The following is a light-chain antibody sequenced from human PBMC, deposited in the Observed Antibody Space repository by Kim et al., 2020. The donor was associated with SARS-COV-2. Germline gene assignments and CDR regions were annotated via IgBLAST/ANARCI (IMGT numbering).Light chain of an antibody. CDR2: HDS. CDR1: NIGSKS. CDR3: QVWDTGDHREV. V-gene: IGLV3-21*04. J-gene: IGLJ3*02. Sequence: SYELTQPPSVSVTPGKTARITCGGNNIGSKSVHWYQQKPGQAPVLVIYHDSDRPSGIPERFSGANSGNTATLTISTIEAGDEADYYCQVWDTGDHREVFGGGTKLTVL.